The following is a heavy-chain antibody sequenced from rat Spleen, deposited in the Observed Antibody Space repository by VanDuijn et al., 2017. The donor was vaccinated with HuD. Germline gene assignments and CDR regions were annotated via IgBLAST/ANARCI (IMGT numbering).Heavy chain of an antibody. Sequence: EVQLVESGGGLVQPGRSVELSCAASGFTFSSFPMAWVRQAPTKGLEWVASINTSGGSTYYRDSVKGRFTVSRDNAKSTLYLQMDSLRSEDTATYYCARQGNWARWFPYWGQGTLVTVSS. D-gene: IGHD4-6*01. V-gene: IGHV5-46*01. CDR2: INTSGGST. J-gene: IGHJ3*01. CDR1: GFTFSSFP. CDR3: ARQGNWARWFPY.